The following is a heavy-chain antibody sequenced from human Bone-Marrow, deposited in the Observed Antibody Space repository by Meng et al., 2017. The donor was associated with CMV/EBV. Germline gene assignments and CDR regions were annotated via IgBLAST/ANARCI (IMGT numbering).Heavy chain of an antibody. V-gene: IGHV3-20*04. J-gene: IGHJ4*02. CDR2: INWNGGST. CDR1: GFTFDDYG. CDR3: ARDSGRMNY. Sequence: GESLKISCAASGFTFDDYGMSWVRQAPGKGLEWVSGINWNGGSTSYAGSVKGRFTISRDNAKNSLYLQMNSLRAEDTAVYYCARDSGRMNYWGQGTLVTVSS. D-gene: IGHD2-8*01.